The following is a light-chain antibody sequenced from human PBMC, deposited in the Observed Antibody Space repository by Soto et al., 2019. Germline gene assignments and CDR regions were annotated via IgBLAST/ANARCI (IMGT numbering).Light chain of an antibody. V-gene: IGLV1-40*01. J-gene: IGLJ1*01. CDR2: GSS. CDR1: SSNFGAGYD. Sequence: QSVLTQPPSVSGAPGQSVTISCTGSSSNFGAGYDVHWYQQLPGTAPKLLIYGSSNRPSGVPARFSGSKSGTSASLAITGLQAEDEAEYFCFSFTTTSTHVFGTGTKLTVL. CDR3: FSFTTTSTHV.